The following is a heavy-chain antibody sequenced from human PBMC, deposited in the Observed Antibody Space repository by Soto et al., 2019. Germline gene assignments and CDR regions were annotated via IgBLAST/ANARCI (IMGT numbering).Heavy chain of an antibody. CDR1: GYTFTSYY. D-gene: IGHD6-13*01. CDR3: ARERAAAGTGAHYYYYGMDV. J-gene: IGHJ6*02. CDR2: INPSGGST. Sequence: GASVKVSCKASGYTFTSYYMHWVRQAPGQGLEWMGIINPSGGSTSYAQKFQGRVTMTRDTSTSTVYMELSSLRSEDTAVYYCARERAAAGTGAHYYYYGMDVWGQGITVTVSS. V-gene: IGHV1-46*01.